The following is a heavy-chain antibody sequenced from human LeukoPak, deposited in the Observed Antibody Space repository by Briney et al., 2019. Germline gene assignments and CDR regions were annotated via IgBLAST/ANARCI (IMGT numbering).Heavy chain of an antibody. Sequence: SVKVSCTASGGTLSSYAISWVRQAPGQGLEWMGGIIPIFGTANYAQKFQGRVTITADESTSTAYMELSSLRSEDAAVYYCARDCSGGSCYQGGYNWFDPWGQGTLVTVSS. V-gene: IGHV1-69*01. CDR2: IIPIFGTA. CDR3: ARDCSGGSCYQGGYNWFDP. CDR1: GGTLSSYA. J-gene: IGHJ5*02. D-gene: IGHD2-15*01.